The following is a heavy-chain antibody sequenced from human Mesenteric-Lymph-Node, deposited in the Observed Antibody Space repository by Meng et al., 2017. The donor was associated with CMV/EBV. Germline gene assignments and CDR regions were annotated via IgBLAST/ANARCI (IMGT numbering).Heavy chain of an antibody. V-gene: IGHV4-34*01. CDR2: ISHGGGT. J-gene: IGHJ4*02. CDR1: GESLSGYY. Sequence: GSLRLSCGVFGESLSGYYWTWIRQPPGKGLEWIGEISHGGGTNYIPSLKSRVTLSVDTSKNQLSLKLSSVTAADTAVYYCARAVCDRTNCYSFFDSWGQGTLVTVSS. D-gene: IGHD2-2*01. CDR3: ARAVCDRTNCYSFFDS.